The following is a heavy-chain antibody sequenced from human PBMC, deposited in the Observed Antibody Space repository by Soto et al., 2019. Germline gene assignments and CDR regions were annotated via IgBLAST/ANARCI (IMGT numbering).Heavy chain of an antibody. D-gene: IGHD3-10*01. CDR2: ISGSGGST. CDR3: ANHEAWFGAKVDY. CDR1: GFTFCSHA. Sequence: GGGLRLSRSASGFTFCSHAISWGRPAPGKGLEWVSAISGSGGSTYYADSVKGRFTISRDNSKNTLYLQMNSLRAEDTAVYYCANHEAWFGAKVDYWGQGTLVTVSS. J-gene: IGHJ4*02. V-gene: IGHV3-23*01.